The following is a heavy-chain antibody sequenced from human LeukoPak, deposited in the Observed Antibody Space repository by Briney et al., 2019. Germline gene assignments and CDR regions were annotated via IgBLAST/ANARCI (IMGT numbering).Heavy chain of an antibody. D-gene: IGHD3-22*01. V-gene: IGHV3-48*03. CDR2: ISSSGSTI. CDR1: GFTFSSYE. CDR3: ARVGLYYDRSGYYRGLPSVYFDY. J-gene: IGHJ4*02. Sequence: PGGSLRLSCAASGFTFSSYEMNWVRQAPGKGLEWVSYISSSGSTIYYADSVKGRFTISRDNAKNSLYLHMNSLRAEDTAVYYCARVGLYYDRSGYYRGLPSVYFDYWGQGTLVTVSS.